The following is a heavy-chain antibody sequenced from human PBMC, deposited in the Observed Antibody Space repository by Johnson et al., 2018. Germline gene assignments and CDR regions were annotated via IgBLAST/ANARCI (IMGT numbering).Heavy chain of an antibody. CDR2: VYYSGT. J-gene: IGHJ6*03. CDR3: ARAVTSLNMDV. V-gene: IGHV4-59*01. CDR1: GGFISGYY. D-gene: IGHD2-2*01. Sequence: QVQLQESGPGLVKPSETLSLTCTVSGGFISGYYWSWIRQPPGKGLEWIGYVYYSGTNYNPSLKSRVTISEDTSKDQFSLKLSSVTAADTAIYYCARAVTSLNMDVWGKGTTVTVSS.